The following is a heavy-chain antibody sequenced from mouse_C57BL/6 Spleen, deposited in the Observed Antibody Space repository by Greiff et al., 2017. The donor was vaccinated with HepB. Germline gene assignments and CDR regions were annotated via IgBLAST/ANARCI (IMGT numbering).Heavy chain of an antibody. CDR3: GRDGYYLYYFDY. J-gene: IGHJ2*01. D-gene: IGHD2-3*01. CDR1: GYTFTSYW. V-gene: IGHV1-64*01. Sequence: QVQLQQPGAELVKPGASVKLSCKASGYTFTSYWMHWVKQRPGQGLEWIGMIHPNSGSTNYNEKFKSKATLTVDKSSSTAYMQLSSLTSEDSAVYYCGRDGYYLYYFDYWGQGTTLTVSS. CDR2: IHPNSGST.